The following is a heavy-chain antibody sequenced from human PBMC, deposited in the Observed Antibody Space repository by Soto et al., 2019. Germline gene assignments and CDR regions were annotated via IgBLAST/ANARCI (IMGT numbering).Heavy chain of an antibody. J-gene: IGHJ5*02. CDR3: ARERPDGSRLDP. D-gene: IGHD6-13*01. V-gene: IGHV4-59*12. Sequence: SETLSLTCTVSGGSLSGYYWSWIRQPPGKGLEWIGYFYYSGSTHYNPSLKSRVTISVDTSKNQFSLKLSSVTAADTAVYYCARERPDGSRLDPWGQGTLVTVSS. CDR1: GGSLSGYY. CDR2: FYYSGST.